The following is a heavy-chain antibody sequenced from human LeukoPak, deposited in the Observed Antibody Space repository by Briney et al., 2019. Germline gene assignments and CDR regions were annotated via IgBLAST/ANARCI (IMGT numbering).Heavy chain of an antibody. V-gene: IGHV3-7*01. CDR3: ATHGYSELRYFDWSTNQ. Sequence: GGSLRLSCIVCGFTFSSHWKSWVRQAPGQGLEWLANIKEDGSEKYYVDSVKGRFTISRDNAKKSLYLQMDSLRAEDTAVYYCATHGYSELRYFDWSTNQWGQGILVTVSS. CDR1: GFTFSSHW. J-gene: IGHJ1*01. D-gene: IGHD3-9*01. CDR2: IKEDGSEK.